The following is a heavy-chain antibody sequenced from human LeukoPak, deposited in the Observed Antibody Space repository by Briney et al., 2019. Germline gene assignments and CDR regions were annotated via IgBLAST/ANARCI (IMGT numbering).Heavy chain of an antibody. CDR3: ARENRAQLDAFDI. Sequence: SETLSLTCTVSGGSISSYYWSWIRQPPGKGLEWIGYIYYSGSTNYNPSLKSRVTISVDTSKNQFSLKLSSVTAADTAVYYCARENRAQLDAFDIWGQGTMVTVSS. D-gene: IGHD1-1*01. V-gene: IGHV4-59*01. J-gene: IGHJ3*02. CDR2: IYYSGST. CDR1: GGSISSYY.